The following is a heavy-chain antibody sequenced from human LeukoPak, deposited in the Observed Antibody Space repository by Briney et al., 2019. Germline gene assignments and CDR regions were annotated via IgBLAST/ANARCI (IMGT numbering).Heavy chain of an antibody. Sequence: PGGSLRLSCAGSGFSYSKYARHWVRQAPGKGREGGAVIWFDGRQTFYADSVKGRFTISRDNSKNTLYLQVNSLRAEDTALYYCVKDRTVAGTDARYYFDYWGQGTLVTVSS. CDR3: VKDRTVAGTDARYYFDY. CDR1: GFSYSKYA. D-gene: IGHD6-19*01. V-gene: IGHV3-33*06. CDR2: IWFDGRQT. J-gene: IGHJ4*02.